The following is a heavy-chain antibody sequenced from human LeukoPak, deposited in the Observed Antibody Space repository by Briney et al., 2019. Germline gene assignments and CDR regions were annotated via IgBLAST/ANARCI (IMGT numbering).Heavy chain of an antibody. D-gene: IGHD2-2*01. V-gene: IGHV1-2*02. Sequence: ASVKVSFKASGYTFTVYYMHWVRQAPGQGGEWMGWINPNSGGSNYAQKFQGRVTMTRDTSISTAYMELSRLRSDDTAVYYCASSFLTSYLLDYWGQGTLVTASS. J-gene: IGHJ4*02. CDR1: GYTFTVYY. CDR3: ASSFLTSYLLDY. CDR2: INPNSGGS.